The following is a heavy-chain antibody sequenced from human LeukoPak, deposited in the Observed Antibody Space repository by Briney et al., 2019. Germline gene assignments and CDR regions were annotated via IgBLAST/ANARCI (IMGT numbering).Heavy chain of an antibody. V-gene: IGHV3-23*01. CDR2: ISGSGGST. CDR3: ARDGTDYYDSSGPSAFDI. Sequence: GGSLRLSCAASGFTFSSYAMSWVRQAPGKGLEWVSAISGSGGSTYYADSVKGRFTISRDNSKNTLYLQMNSLRAEDTAVYYCARDGTDYYDSSGPSAFDIWGQGTMVTVSS. CDR1: GFTFSSYA. J-gene: IGHJ3*02. D-gene: IGHD3-22*01.